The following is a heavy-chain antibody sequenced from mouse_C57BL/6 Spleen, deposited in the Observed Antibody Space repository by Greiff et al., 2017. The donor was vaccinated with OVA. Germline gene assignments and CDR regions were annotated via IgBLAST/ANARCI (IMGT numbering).Heavy chain of an antibody. CDR3: ASPLYYYGSSPFAY. Sequence: VQLQESGPELVKPGASVKISCKASGYAFSSSWMNWVKQRPGKGLEWIGRIYPGDGDTNYNGKFKGKATLTADKSSSTAYMQLSSLTSEDSAVYFGASPLYYYGSSPFAYWGQGTLVTVSA. CDR2: IYPGDGDT. J-gene: IGHJ3*01. V-gene: IGHV1-82*01. CDR1: GYAFSSSW. D-gene: IGHD1-1*01.